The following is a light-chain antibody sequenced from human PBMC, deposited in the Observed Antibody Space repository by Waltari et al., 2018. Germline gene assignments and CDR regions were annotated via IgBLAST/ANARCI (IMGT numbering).Light chain of an antibody. CDR1: SXDXXXXKY. CDR3: XXYTTTSTXX. Sequence: QXALXXPASVSXXXXQSIIXXXXGTSXDXXXXKYVSWXQQHPGKAPKLMIYEVSKRPSGVSDRFSGSKSXNTASLXISGLQAXXEAAYYCXXYTTTSTXXXGGGTELTVL. CDR2: EVS. V-gene: IGLV2-14*03. J-gene: IGLJ2*01.